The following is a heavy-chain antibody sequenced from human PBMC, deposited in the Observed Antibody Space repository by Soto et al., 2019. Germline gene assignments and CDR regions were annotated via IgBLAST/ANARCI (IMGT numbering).Heavy chain of an antibody. J-gene: IGHJ6*02. CDR2: IHYTGST. V-gene: IGHV4-31*03. Sequence: LSLTCSVSGDSISSTGFYWSWIRQHPGKALEWIGYIHYTGSTSYNPSLKSRLAISLDASKNQFSLSLSSVTSADTAVYYCARDHRSLGDYYGIDVWGQGTTVTVSS. D-gene: IGHD3-10*01. CDR1: GDSISSTGFY. CDR3: ARDHRSLGDYYGIDV.